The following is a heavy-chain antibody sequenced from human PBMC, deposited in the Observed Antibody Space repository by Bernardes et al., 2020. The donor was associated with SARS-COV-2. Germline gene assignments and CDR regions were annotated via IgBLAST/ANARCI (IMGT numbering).Heavy chain of an antibody. D-gene: IGHD3-10*01. CDR2: IKQDGSEK. J-gene: IGHJ5*02. CDR1: GFTFRSYW. V-gene: IGHV3-7*01. Sequence: GSLRLSCAVSGFTFRSYWMSWVRQAPGKGLEWVANIKQDGSEKQYVDSVKGRFTISRDNAKNSLYLQMNSLRAEDTAVYYCARDRDGSGSGWFDPWGQGTLVTVSS. CDR3: ARDRDGSGSGWFDP.